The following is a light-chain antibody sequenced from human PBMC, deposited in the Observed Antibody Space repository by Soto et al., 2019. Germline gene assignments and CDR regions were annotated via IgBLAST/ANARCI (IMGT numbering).Light chain of an antibody. Sequence: IVMTHSPATLSVSPGERATLSFRASQSVSSNLAWYQQKPGLAPRLLIYDASRRATGIPDRFSGSGSGADFILSISRLEPEDFAVYYCQQYGSSPWTFGQGTKVDIK. CDR1: QSVSSN. CDR2: DAS. J-gene: IGKJ1*01. V-gene: IGKV3D-20*01. CDR3: QQYGSSPWT.